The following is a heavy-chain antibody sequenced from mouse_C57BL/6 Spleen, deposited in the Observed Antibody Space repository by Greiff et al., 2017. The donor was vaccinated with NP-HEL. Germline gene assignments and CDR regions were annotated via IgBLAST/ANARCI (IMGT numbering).Heavy chain of an antibody. J-gene: IGHJ2*01. V-gene: IGHV1-47*01. CDR2: FHPYNDDT. Sequence: QVHVKQSGAELVKPGASVKMSCKASGYTFTTYPIEWMKQNHGKSLEWIGNFHPYNDDTKYNEKFKGKATLTVEKSSSTVYLELSRLTSDDSAVYYCARGNWDAYYFDYWGQGTTLTVSS. CDR3: ARGNWDAYYFDY. D-gene: IGHD4-1*02. CDR1: GYTFTTYP.